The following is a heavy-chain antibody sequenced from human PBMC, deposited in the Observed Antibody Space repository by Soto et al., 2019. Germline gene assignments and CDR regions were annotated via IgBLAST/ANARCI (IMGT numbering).Heavy chain of an antibody. D-gene: IGHD4-17*01. V-gene: IGHV1-18*01. Sequence: ASVKVSCKASGYTFTSYGISWVRQAPGQGLEWMGWISAYNGNTNYAQKLQGRVTMTTDTSTSTAYMELRSLRSDDTAVYYCARRGLAYGDLNNIDYWGQGTLVTVSS. CDR3: ARRGLAYGDLNNIDY. CDR2: ISAYNGNT. J-gene: IGHJ4*02. CDR1: GYTFTSYG.